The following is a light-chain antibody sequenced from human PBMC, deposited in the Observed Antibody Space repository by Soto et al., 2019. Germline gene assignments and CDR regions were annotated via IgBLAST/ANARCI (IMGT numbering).Light chain of an antibody. J-gene: IGKJ5*01. CDR1: QSISVW. V-gene: IGKV1-5*01. CDR2: AAS. CDR3: QHLNSYPIT. Sequence: DIQMTQSPSTLSASVVDRVTITCRASQSISVWLAWYQQKPGKAPKLLIYAASTLQSGVPSRFSGSGSGTDFTLTISSLQPEDFATYYCQHLNSYPITFGQGTRLEIK.